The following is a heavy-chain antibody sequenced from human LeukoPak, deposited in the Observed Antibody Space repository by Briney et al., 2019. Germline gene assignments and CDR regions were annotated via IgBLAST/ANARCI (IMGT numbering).Heavy chain of an antibody. CDR2: ISSNGGST. J-gene: IGHJ2*01. V-gene: IGHV3-64*01. Sequence: PGGSLRLSCAASGWTFSRYAMHWVRQAPGKGLEYVSAISSNGGSTYYANSVKGRFTISRENPKNTLSLQMGRLRAEEMAVYYCAGGTTRNLNPFHLWRRGPRVRVSS. CDR1: GWTFSRYA. D-gene: IGHD1-7*01. CDR3: AGGTTRNLNPFHL.